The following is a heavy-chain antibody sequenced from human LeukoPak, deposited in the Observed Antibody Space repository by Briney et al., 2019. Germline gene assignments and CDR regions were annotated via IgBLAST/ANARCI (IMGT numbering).Heavy chain of an antibody. J-gene: IGHJ3*02. CDR3: ARTGRPYWPLDAFDI. V-gene: IGHV4-34*01. Sequence: PETLSLTCAVYGGSFSGYYWSWIRQPPGKGLEWIGEINHSGSTNYNPSLKSRVTISVDTSKNQFSLKLSSVTAADTAVYYCARTGRPYWPLDAFDIWGQGTMVTVSS. D-gene: IGHD2-21*01. CDR2: INHSGST. CDR1: GGSFSGYY.